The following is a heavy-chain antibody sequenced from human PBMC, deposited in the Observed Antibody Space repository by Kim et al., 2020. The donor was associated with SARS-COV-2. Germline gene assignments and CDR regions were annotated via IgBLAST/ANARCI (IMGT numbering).Heavy chain of an antibody. D-gene: IGHD1-26*01. CDR2: ISSSSSYI. CDR1: GFTFSSYS. CDR3: ARDTLLGGSYCDY. Sequence: GGSLRLSCAASGFTFSSYSMNWVRQAPGKGLEWVSSISSSSSYIYYADSVKGRFTISRDNAKNSLYLQMNSLRAEDTAVYYCARDTLLGGSYCDYWGQGTLVTVSS. V-gene: IGHV3-21*01. J-gene: IGHJ4*02.